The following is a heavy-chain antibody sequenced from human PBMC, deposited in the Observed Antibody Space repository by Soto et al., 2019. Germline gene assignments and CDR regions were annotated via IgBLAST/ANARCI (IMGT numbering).Heavy chain of an antibody. CDR3: ARVRYGGYSYYFDY. D-gene: IGHD4-17*01. V-gene: IGHV3-7*03. CDR1: GFTFSRFW. CDR2: IQQDGSEK. J-gene: IGHJ4*02. Sequence: EVQLVESGGGLVQPGGSLRLSCAVSGFTFSRFWMGWVRQAPGRGLEWVANIQQDGSEKYYVDSVKGSFTMSKDNVKNSLYLQMNSLGAEDTAVYYCARVRYGGYSYYFDYWGQGALVTVSS.